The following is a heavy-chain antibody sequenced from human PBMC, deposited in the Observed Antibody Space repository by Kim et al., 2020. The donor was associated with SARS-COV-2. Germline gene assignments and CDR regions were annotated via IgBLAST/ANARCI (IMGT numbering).Heavy chain of an antibody. D-gene: IGHD3-3*02. Sequence: YSQKFQGGVTITRDTAASTVYMELSSLRSEDTAVYYCARDVLGYYYGKDVWGQGTTVTVSS. J-gene: IGHJ6*02. V-gene: IGHV1-3*01. CDR3: ARDVLGYYYGKDV.